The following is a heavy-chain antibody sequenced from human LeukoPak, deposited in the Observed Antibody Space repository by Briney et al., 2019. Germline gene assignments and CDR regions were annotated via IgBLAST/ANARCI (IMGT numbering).Heavy chain of an antibody. J-gene: IGHJ5*02. CDR1: GYTFTTYS. CDR2: INTNTGKP. V-gene: IGHV7-4-1*02. CDR3: ARDSAAAADT. D-gene: IGHD6-13*01. Sequence: ASVKVSCKASGYTFTTYSINWVRQAPGQGLEWLGWINTNTGKPTYAQGSTGRFVFSLDTSVSTAYLEISSFKTEDTAIFYCARDSAAAADTWGQGTLVTVSS.